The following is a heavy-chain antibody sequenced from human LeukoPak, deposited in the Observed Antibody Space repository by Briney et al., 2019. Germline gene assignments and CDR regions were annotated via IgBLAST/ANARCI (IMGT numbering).Heavy chain of an antibody. J-gene: IGHJ3*02. D-gene: IGHD3-16*01. CDR1: RFTFSGSG. CDR2: IRYDESVK. V-gene: IGHV3-30*02. Sequence: GGSLRLSCAAPRFTFSGSGMHWVRQAPGKGPEWVAFIRYDESVKSYANSVKGRFTGSRDNSKNTLFLQMNNLRAEDTAVYYCARDLPGGAKAFNIWGLGTMVIVSS. CDR3: ARDLPGGAKAFNI.